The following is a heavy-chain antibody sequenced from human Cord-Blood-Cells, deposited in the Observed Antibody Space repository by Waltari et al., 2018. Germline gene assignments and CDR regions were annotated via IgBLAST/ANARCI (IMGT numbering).Heavy chain of an antibody. CDR3: AKEGGGDAFDI. CDR2: ISYDGSNK. V-gene: IGHV3-30*18. CDR1: GFTFSSHG. D-gene: IGHD1-26*01. J-gene: IGHJ3*02. Sequence: QVQLVESGGGVVQPGRSLRLSCAASGFTFSSHGMHWVRQAPGKGLEWVAVISYDGSNKYYADSVKGRFTISRDNSKNTLYLQMNSLRAEDTAVYYCAKEGGGDAFDIWGQGTMVTVSS.